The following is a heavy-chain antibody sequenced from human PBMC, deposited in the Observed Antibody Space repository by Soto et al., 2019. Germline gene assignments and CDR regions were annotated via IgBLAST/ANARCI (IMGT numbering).Heavy chain of an antibody. CDR2: ISWNIGSI. CDR1: GFTFDDYA. Sequence: SLSLSCAASGFTFDDYAKHWVRQAPGKGLEWVSGISWNIGSIGYADSVKGRFTISRDNAKNSLYLQMNSLRAEDTALYYCAKDGYYGSWGRGTLVTVSS. D-gene: IGHD3-22*01. CDR3: AKDGYYGS. V-gene: IGHV3-9*01. J-gene: IGHJ4*01.